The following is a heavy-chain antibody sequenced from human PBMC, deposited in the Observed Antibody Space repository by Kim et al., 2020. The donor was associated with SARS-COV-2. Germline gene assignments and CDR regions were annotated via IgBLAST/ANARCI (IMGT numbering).Heavy chain of an antibody. CDR3: TTDPTVRGGGFLWVSS. Sequence: GGSLRLSCAASGFTFSSVWMTWVRQAPGKGLEWVGRIKSKTDGGTTDYAAPVKGRFTISRDDSKNTLYLEMNSLKTDDTAVYYCTTDPTVRGGGFLWVSSWGQGTLVTVSS. CDR1: GFTFSSVW. V-gene: IGHV3-15*01. CDR2: IKSKTDGGTT. J-gene: IGHJ4*02. D-gene: IGHD3-10*01.